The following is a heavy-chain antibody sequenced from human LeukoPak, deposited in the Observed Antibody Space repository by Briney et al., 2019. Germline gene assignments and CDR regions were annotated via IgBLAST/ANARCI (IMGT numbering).Heavy chain of an antibody. Sequence: ASVKVSCKVSGYTLTELSMHWVRQAPGKGLEWMGGFDPEDGETIYAQKFQGRVTMTEDTSTDTAYMELSSLRSEDTAVYYCARDKGYCSGGSCYRLLYFDYWGQGTLVTVSS. CDR1: GYTLTELS. CDR2: FDPEDGET. D-gene: IGHD2-15*01. V-gene: IGHV1-24*01. J-gene: IGHJ4*02. CDR3: ARDKGYCSGGSCYRLLYFDY.